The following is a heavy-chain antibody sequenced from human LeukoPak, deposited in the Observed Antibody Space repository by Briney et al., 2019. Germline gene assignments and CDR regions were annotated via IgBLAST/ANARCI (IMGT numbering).Heavy chain of an antibody. Sequence: SETPSLTCAVYGGSFSGYYWSWIRQPPGKGLEWIWEINHSGSTNYNPYLKSRVTISVDTSKNQFSLKLSSVTAADTAVYYCARTYCSSTSCPWYYWGQGTLVTVSS. CDR2: INHSGST. J-gene: IGHJ4*02. CDR3: ARTYCSSTSCPWYY. CDR1: GGSFSGYY. V-gene: IGHV4-34*01. D-gene: IGHD2-2*01.